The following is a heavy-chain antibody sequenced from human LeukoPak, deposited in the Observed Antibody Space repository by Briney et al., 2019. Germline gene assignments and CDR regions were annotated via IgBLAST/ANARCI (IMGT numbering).Heavy chain of an antibody. J-gene: IGHJ2*01. D-gene: IGHD7-27*01. V-gene: IGHV4-59*01. CDR3: ARDKYAGDANWYFDL. Sequence: SETLSLTCTLSAGSISVSYWCLSPKSPGEGLKRLEYIYDSGTTNYDPSLESRVTISVDTSKIQFSLKLSSVTAADTAVYYGARDKYAGDANWYFDLGGRGTLVTVS. CDR2: IYDSGTT. CDR1: AGSISVSY.